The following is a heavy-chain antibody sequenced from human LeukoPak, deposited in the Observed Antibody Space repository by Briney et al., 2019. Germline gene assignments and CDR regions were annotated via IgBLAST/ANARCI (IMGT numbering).Heavy chain of an antibody. CDR3: ARQVATKVTNAVDI. Sequence: GASVKVSCKASGYIFTRYYIHWVRQAPGQGVEWMGIINPGGGTTSYEQKFQGRLTVTRDTSTSTVYMELRSLRSEDTAVYYCARQVATKVTNAVDIWGQGTLVTVSS. CDR2: INPGGGTT. J-gene: IGHJ3*02. V-gene: IGHV1-46*01. D-gene: IGHD5-18*01. CDR1: GYIFTRYY.